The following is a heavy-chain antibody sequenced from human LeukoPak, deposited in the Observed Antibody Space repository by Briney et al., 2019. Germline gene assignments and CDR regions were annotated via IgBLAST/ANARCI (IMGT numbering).Heavy chain of an antibody. CDR3: ARVIDFWSGYSVDY. Sequence: SVKVSCKASGGPFSSYAISWVRKAPGQGLEWMGGVIPIFGTANYAQKFQGRVTITTDESTSTAYMELSSLRSEDTAVYYCARVIDFWSGYSVDYWGQGTLVTVSS. CDR2: VIPIFGTA. J-gene: IGHJ4*02. CDR1: GGPFSSYA. D-gene: IGHD3-3*01. V-gene: IGHV1-69*05.